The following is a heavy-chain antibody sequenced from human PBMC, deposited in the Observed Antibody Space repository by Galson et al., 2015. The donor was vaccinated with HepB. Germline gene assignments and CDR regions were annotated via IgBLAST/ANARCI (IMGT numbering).Heavy chain of an antibody. D-gene: IGHD2-15*01. CDR3: ARGSAAEGYFNYYYMDV. CDR2: IIPIFGTP. Sequence: SVKVSCKASGGTFSSYAISWVRQTPGQGLEWMGGIIPIFGTPNFAQKFQGRVTITADESTSTAYMELSSLRSEDTAVYYCARGSAAEGYFNYYYMDVWGKGTTVTVSS. J-gene: IGHJ6*03. V-gene: IGHV1-69*13. CDR1: GGTFSSYA.